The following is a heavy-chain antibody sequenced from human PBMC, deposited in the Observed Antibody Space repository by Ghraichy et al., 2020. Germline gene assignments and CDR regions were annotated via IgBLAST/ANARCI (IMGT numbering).Heavy chain of an antibody. V-gene: IGHV1-69*04. CDR2: IIPILGVP. D-gene: IGHD6-19*01. CDR3: ARDENTRGWLLNT. Sequence: SVKVSCKASGGTISSYAISWVRQAPGQGLEWMGRIIPILGVPTYAQKFQDRVTITADKSTGTAYLEVSSVRSEDTAIYYCARDENTRGWLLNTWRQGTLVTVSS. CDR1: GGTISSYA. J-gene: IGHJ5*02.